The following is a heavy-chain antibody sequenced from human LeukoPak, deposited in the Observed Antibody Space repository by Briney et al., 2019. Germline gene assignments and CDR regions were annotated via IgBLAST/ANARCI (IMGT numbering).Heavy chain of an antibody. J-gene: IGHJ4*02. V-gene: IGHV1-46*01. D-gene: IGHD1-26*01. CDR1: GYTFTSYY. CDR2: INPSGGST. CDR3: ARVGLVGATAYYFDY. Sequence: ASVKVSCKASGYTFTSYYMHWVRQPPGQGLEWLGIINPSGGSTSYAQKFQGRVTMTSNTSTSTVYMELSSLRSEDTAVYYCARVGLVGATAYYFDYWGQGTLVTVSS.